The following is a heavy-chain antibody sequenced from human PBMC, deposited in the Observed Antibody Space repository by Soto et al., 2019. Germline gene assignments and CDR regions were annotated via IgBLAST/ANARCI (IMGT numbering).Heavy chain of an antibody. CDR2: IVVGSGNT. D-gene: IGHD3-3*01. CDR1: GFTFTSSA. J-gene: IGHJ5*02. CDR3: AAERNYDFWSDKKKFDP. Sequence: GASVKVSCKASGFTFTSSAVQWVRQARGQRLEWIGWIVVGSGNTNYAQKFQERVTITRDMSTSTAYMELSSLRSEDTAVYYCAAERNYDFWSDKKKFDPWGQGTLVTVSS. V-gene: IGHV1-58*01.